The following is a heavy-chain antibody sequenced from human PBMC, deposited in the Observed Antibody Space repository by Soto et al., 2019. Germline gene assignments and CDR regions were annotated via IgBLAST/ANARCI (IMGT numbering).Heavy chain of an antibody. CDR3: AKDDSLEWFFPLDA. Sequence: EVHLLESGGGLVQPGGSLRLSCSASGFTFRSYAMSWVRQAPGKGLEWVSGISGGGSDTYYSYSVRGRFTISRDNSKNTLYLQMNSLRVEDSAVYFCAKDDSLEWFFPLDAWGQGTLVTVSS. CDR2: ISGGGSDT. CDR1: GFTFRSYA. V-gene: IGHV3-23*01. D-gene: IGHD3-3*01. J-gene: IGHJ5*02.